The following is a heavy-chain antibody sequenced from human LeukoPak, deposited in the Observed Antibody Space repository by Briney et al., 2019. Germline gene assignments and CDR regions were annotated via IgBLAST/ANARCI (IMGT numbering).Heavy chain of an antibody. CDR3: ARLTQEMDIVVVPAFDY. CDR2: IYHSGST. V-gene: IGHV4-39*07. Sequence: SETLSLTCTVSGGSISSSSQYWGWIRQPPGKGLEWIGSIYHSGSTYYNPSLKSRVTISVDTSKNQFSLKLSSVTAADTAVYYCARLTQEMDIVVVPAFDYWGQGTLVTVSS. D-gene: IGHD2-2*03. CDR1: GGSISSSSQY. J-gene: IGHJ4*02.